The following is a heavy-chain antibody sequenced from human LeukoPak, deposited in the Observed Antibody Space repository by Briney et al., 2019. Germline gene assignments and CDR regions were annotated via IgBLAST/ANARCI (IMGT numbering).Heavy chain of an antibody. V-gene: IGHV3-33*01. J-gene: IGHJ4*02. D-gene: IGHD1-26*01. Sequence: PGRSLRLSCAASGFTFSSYGMHWVRQAPGKGLEWVGVIWYEGSNKYYTDSVKGRFTISRDNPNHTLYRQMTDLTAEDKAVYYCARADSGNYLFDYWGQGTLVTASS. CDR3: ARADSGNYLFDY. CDR1: GFTFSSYG. CDR2: IWYEGSNK.